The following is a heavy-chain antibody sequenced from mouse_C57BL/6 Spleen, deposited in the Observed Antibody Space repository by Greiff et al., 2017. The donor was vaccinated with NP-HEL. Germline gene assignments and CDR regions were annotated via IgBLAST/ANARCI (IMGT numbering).Heavy chain of an antibody. CDR3: ARLLRSYYAMDY. Sequence: EVKLVESGGGLVKPGGSLKLSCAASGFTFSDYGMHWVRQAPEKGLEWVAYISSGSSTIYYADTVKGRFTISRDNAKNTLFLQMTSLRSEDTAMYYCARLLRSYYAMDYWGQGTSVTVSS. CDR2: ISSGSSTI. J-gene: IGHJ4*01. CDR1: GFTFSDYG. D-gene: IGHD1-1*01. V-gene: IGHV5-17*01.